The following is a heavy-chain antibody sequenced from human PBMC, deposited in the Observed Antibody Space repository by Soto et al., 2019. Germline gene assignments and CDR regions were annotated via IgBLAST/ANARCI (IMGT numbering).Heavy chain of an antibody. CDR2: ISYDGSNK. CDR1: GFTFSSYA. V-gene: IGHV3-30-3*01. D-gene: IGHD6-13*01. CDR3: ARDRDPGIGAAGTWYYYGMDV. J-gene: IGHJ6*02. Sequence: QVQLVESGGGVVQPGRSLRLSCAASGFTFSSYAMHWVRQAPGKGLEWVAVISYDGSNKYYADSVKGRFTISRDNSKNTLYLQMNSLRAEDTAVYYCARDRDPGIGAAGTWYYYGMDVWGQGTTVTVSS.